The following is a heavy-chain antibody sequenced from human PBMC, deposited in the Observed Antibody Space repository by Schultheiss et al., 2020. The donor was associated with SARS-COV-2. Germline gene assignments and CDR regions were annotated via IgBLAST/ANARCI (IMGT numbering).Heavy chain of an antibody. D-gene: IGHD1-7*01. CDR1: GGSISSYY. CDR3: ARREGWNYSGYFDY. Sequence: SETLSLTCTVSGGSISSYYWSWIRQPPGKGLEWIGYIYYSGSTNYNPSLKSRVTISADTSKNQFSLKLSSVTAADTAVYYCARREGWNYSGYFDYWGQGTLVTVSS. CDR2: IYYSGST. J-gene: IGHJ4*02. V-gene: IGHV4-59*01.